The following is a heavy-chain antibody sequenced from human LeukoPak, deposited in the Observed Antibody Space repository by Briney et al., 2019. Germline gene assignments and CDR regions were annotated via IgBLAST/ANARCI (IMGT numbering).Heavy chain of an antibody. Sequence: ASVKVSCKASGYTFTSYYMHWVRQAPGQGLEWMGIINPSGGSTSYAQKFQGRVTMTTDTYTTTAYMELRSLRSDDTATYYCARESHITREDYWGQGTLVTVSS. CDR2: INPSGGST. J-gene: IGHJ4*02. CDR3: ARESHITREDY. CDR1: GYTFTSYY. D-gene: IGHD1-14*01. V-gene: IGHV1-46*01.